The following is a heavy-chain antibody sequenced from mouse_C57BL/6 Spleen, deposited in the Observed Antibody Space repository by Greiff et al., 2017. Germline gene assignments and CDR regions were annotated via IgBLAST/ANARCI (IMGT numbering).Heavy chain of an antibody. V-gene: IGHV1-64*01. D-gene: IGHD2-5*01. Sequence: VQLQQPGAELVKPGASVKLSCKASGYTFTSYWMHWVKQRPGQGLEWIGMIHPNSGSTNYNEKFKSKATLTVDKSSSTAYMQLSSLTSEDSAVYYCADSNYEGLVAYWGQGTLVTVSA. CDR3: ADSNYEGLVAY. CDR2: IHPNSGST. CDR1: GYTFTSYW. J-gene: IGHJ3*01.